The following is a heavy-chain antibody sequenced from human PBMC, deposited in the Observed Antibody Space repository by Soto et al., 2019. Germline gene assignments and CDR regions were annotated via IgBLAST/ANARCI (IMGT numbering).Heavy chain of an antibody. J-gene: IGHJ4*02. Sequence: QVQLVESGGGVVQPGRSLRLSCAASGFTFSSYAMHWVRQAPGKGLEWVAVISYDGSNKYYADSVNGRFTISRDNSKNTLYLQMNSLRAEDTAVYYCARGPITMVRGVIPFFDYWGQGTLVTVSS. CDR1: GFTFSSYA. D-gene: IGHD3-10*01. V-gene: IGHV3-30-3*01. CDR3: ARGPITMVRGVIPFFDY. CDR2: ISYDGSNK.